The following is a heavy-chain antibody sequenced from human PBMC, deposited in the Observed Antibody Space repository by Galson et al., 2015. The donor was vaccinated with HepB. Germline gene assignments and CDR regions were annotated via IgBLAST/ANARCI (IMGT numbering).Heavy chain of an antibody. J-gene: IGHJ4*02. CDR3: ARDLGRWVGDSTSCSGVDY. V-gene: IGHV3-33*01. Sequence: SLRLSCAASGFTFSSYGMHWVRQAPGKGLEWVAVIWYDGSNKYYADSVKGRFTISRDNSKNTLYLQMNSLRAEDTAVYYCARDLGRWVGDSTSCSGVDYWGQGTLVTVSS. CDR1: GFTFSSYG. D-gene: IGHD2-2*01. CDR2: IWYDGSNK.